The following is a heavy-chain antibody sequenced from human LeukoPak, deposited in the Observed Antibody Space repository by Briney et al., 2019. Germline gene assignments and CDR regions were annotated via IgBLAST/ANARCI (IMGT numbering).Heavy chain of an antibody. D-gene: IGHD6-13*01. V-gene: IGHV3-23*01. J-gene: IGHJ5*02. CDR3: AKDQGSVAAAVSWFDP. CDR1: GFTFSSYA. CDR2: ISGSGGST. Sequence: GGSLRLSCAASGFTFSSYAMSWVRQAPGKGLEWVSAISGSGGSTYYADSVEGRFTIARDNSKNTLYLQMNSLRAEDTAVYYCAKDQGSVAAAVSWFDPWGQGTLVTVSS.